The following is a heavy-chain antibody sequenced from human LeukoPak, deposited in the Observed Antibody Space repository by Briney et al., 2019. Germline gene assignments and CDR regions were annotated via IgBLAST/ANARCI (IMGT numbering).Heavy chain of an antibody. Sequence: GGSLRLSCAASGFTFSSYAMSWVRQAPGKGLEWVSAINPTGDNTHYADSVKGRFTVSRDNSKNTLYLQMNSLRAEDTAMYYCARQLGYCSDGTCYFDYWGQGTLVTVSS. CDR3: ARQLGYCSDGTCYFDY. D-gene: IGHD2-15*01. V-gene: IGHV3-23*01. CDR1: GFTFSSYA. CDR2: INPTGDNT. J-gene: IGHJ4*02.